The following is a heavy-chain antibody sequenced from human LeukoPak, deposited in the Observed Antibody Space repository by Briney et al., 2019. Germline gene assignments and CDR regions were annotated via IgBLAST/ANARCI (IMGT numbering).Heavy chain of an antibody. D-gene: IGHD3-10*01. J-gene: IGHJ4*02. CDR1: GYSFTTYW. V-gene: IGHV5-51*01. CDR2: IYPGDSDT. CDR3: ARRFYYGSGSYLYYFDY. Sequence: GESLKISCKGSGYSFTTYWIGWVRQMPGKGLEWMGIIYPGDSDTRYSPSFQGQVTISADKSISTAYLQWSSLKASDTAMYYCARRFYYGSGSYLYYFDYWGQGTLVTVSS.